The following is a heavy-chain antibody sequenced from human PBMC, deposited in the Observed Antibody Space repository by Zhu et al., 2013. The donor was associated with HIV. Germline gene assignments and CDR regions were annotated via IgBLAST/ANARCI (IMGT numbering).Heavy chain of an antibody. CDR1: GASFSGYY. J-gene: IGHJ4*02. CDR2: INDDGNT. D-gene: IGHD5-18*01. Sequence: QVQLQQWGAGLLKASETLSLTCAVNGASFSGYYWSWIRQSPGKGLEWIGEINDDGNTNYNPSLKSRVTISIDTSKSQFSLKLSFVTAADTAIYYCARGYSYGFDYWGLGTRVAVTS. CDR3: ARGYSYGFDY. V-gene: IGHV4-34*02.